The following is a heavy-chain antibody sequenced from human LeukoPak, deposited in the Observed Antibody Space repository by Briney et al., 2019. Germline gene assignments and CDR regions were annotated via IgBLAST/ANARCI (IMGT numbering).Heavy chain of an antibody. CDR2: IIPIFGTA. CDR3: AKLKYYDFWSGVDY. V-gene: IGHV1-69*01. D-gene: IGHD3-3*01. CDR1: GGTFSSYA. Sequence: GSSVKVSCKASGGTFSSYAISWVRHAPGQGLEWMGGIIPIFGTANYAQKFQGRVTITADESTSTAYMELSSLRSEDTAVYYCAKLKYYDFWSGVDYWGQGTLVTVSS. J-gene: IGHJ4*02.